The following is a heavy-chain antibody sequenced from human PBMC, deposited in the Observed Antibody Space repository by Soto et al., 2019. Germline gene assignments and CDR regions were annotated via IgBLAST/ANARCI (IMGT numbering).Heavy chain of an antibody. CDR1: GDSIPSTFW. Sequence: SETLSLTCAVPGDSIPSTFWWTWVRQPPGKGLEWIGEVYHSGSTRYNPSLKSRVTISVDKPNNQFSLKLSSMTGADTAVYYCASRGYSYGFSLGMDVWGQGTTVT. J-gene: IGHJ6*02. V-gene: IGHV4-4*02. CDR3: ASRGYSYGFSLGMDV. D-gene: IGHD5-18*01. CDR2: VYHSGST.